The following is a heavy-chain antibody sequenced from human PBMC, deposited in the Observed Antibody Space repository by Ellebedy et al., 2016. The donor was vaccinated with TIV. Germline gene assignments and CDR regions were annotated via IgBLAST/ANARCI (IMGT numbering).Heavy chain of an antibody. CDR2: ISAYNGNT. CDR3: ARESRAARPNEIDY. CDR1: GYTFTSYG. D-gene: IGHD6-6*01. Sequence: ASVKVSCXASGYTFTSYGISWVRQAPGQGLEWMGWISAYNGNTNYAQKLQGRVTMTTDTSTSTAYMELRSLRSDDTAVYYCARESRAARPNEIDYWGQGTLVTVSS. J-gene: IGHJ4*02. V-gene: IGHV1-18*04.